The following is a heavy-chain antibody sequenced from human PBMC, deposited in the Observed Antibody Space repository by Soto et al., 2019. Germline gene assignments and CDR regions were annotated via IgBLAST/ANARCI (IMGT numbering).Heavy chain of an antibody. D-gene: IGHD3-9*01. Sequence: QVQLKQWGAGLLKPSETLSLTCAVYGGSFTSYYWIWIRQPPGQGMEWIGEIHHSGITNYNPSLKSRVTRSIDMSKNQFSLNLRSVTAAETGVYYCASILTGWNHLGYWGQGTPVTVSS. CDR3: ASILTGWNHLGY. V-gene: IGHV4-34*01. J-gene: IGHJ4*02. CDR1: GGSFTSYY. CDR2: IHHSGIT.